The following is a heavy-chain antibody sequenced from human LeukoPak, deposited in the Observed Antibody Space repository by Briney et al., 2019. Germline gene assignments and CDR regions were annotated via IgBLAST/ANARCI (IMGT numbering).Heavy chain of an antibody. CDR3: ARQGSMGWLYDFWSGYHYMDV. CDR2: IKQDGSEK. V-gene: IGHV3-7*01. CDR1: GFTFSSYW. D-gene: IGHD3-3*01. Sequence: GGSLRLSCAASGFTFSSYWMSWVRQAPGEGLEWVANIKQDGSEKYYVDSVKGRFTISRDNAKNSLYLQMNSLRAEDTAVYYCARQGSMGWLYDFWSGYHYMDVWGKGATVTVSS. J-gene: IGHJ6*03.